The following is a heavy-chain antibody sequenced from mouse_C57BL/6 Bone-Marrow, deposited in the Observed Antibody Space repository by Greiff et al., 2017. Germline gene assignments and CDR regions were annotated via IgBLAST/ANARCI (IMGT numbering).Heavy chain of an antibody. V-gene: IGHV1-72*01. CDR1: GYTFTSYW. CDR2: IDPNSGGT. CDR3: ASSEASDGYYAWFAY. D-gene: IGHD2-3*01. J-gene: IGHJ3*01. Sequence: QVQLQQPGAELVKPGASVKLSCKASGYTFTSYWMHWVKQRPGRGLEWIGRIDPNSGGTKYNEKFKSKATLTVDKPSSTAYMQLSSLTSEDSAVYYCASSEASDGYYAWFAYWGQGTLVTVSA.